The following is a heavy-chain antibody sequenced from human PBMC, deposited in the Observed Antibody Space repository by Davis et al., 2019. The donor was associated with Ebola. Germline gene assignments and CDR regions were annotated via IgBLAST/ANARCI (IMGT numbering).Heavy chain of an antibody. J-gene: IGHJ4*02. Sequence: ASVKVSCKASGYTFTSYGITWVRQAPGQGLEWMGWINPHNGNTNYAQNVQGRVTMTTDTSTSTAYMELRSLRSDDTAVYYCARGGEFDYWGQGTLVTVSS. V-gene: IGHV1-18*04. D-gene: IGHD2-21*01. CDR1: GYTFTSYG. CDR2: INPHNGNT. CDR3: ARGGEFDY.